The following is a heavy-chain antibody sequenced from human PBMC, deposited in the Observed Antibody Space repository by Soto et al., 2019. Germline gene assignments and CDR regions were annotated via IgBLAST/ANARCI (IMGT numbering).Heavy chain of an antibody. J-gene: IGHJ2*01. V-gene: IGHV3-21*01. CDR2: ITATSSFI. Sequence: EVQLVESGGGLVKPGGSLRLSCAASGFTFSSHSVNWVRQAPVKGLEWVSCITATSSFIYYADSVKGRFTISRDNATHSLYPQIYSLRVEDTAFYYCATGALVGIGYFDLCGRGTLVTV. CDR1: GFTFSSHS. D-gene: IGHD5-18*01. CDR3: ATGALVGIGYFDL.